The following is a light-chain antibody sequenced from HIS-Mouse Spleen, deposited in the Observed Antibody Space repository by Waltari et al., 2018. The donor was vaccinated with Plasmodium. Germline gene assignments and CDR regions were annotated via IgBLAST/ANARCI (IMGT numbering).Light chain of an antibody. J-gene: IGKJ3*01. Sequence: EIVLTQSPATLSLSPGERATLSCRASQSVSSYLAWYPQKPGQAPRLLIYDASNRATGIPARFSGSGSGTDFTLTISSLEPEDFAVYYCQQRSNWPRFTFGPGTKVDNK. CDR2: DAS. CDR1: QSVSSY. V-gene: IGKV3-11*01. CDR3: QQRSNWPRFT.